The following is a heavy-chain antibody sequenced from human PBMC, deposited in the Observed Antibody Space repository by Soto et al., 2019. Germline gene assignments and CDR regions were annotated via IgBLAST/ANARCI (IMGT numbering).Heavy chain of an antibody. D-gene: IGHD2-15*01. CDR1: GFAFGTYV. Sequence: EVQLLESGGGLVQPGGSLRLSCEASGFAFGTYVMSWVRQAPGKGLEWVSAISGRVNSTYYADSVKGRFTISRDNAKNTLYLQMTRLSVEDTAVYYCAKDIRSSGGRSTFDLWGQGTLVTVSS. CDR2: ISGRVNST. V-gene: IGHV3-23*01. J-gene: IGHJ4*02. CDR3: AKDIRSSGGRSTFDL.